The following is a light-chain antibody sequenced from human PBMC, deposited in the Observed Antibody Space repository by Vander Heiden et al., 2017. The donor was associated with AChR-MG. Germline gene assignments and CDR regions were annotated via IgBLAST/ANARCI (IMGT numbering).Light chain of an antibody. J-gene: IGKJ4*01. CDR3: QQYNNWPLT. V-gene: IGKV3-15*01. Sequence: EIVMTQSPATLSASPGKRATLSCRASQGIGSYLAWYQQKPGQAPRLLIYAASTMASGIPAKFSGSGSGTEFTLTISSLQSEDFVVYYCQQYNNWPLTFGGGTKVDIK. CDR2: AAS. CDR1: QGIGSY.